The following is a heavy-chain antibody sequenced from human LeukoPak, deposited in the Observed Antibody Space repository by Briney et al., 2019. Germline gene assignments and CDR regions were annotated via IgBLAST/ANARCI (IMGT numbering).Heavy chain of an antibody. V-gene: IGHV3-7*01. Sequence: PGESLRLSCAASGFTFSTYWMSWVRQAPGKGLEWVANIKYDGREKYYVDSVKGRFTISRDNASNSIYLQMNSLRVDDTAVYYCARDRYSDTSRVPFDDWGQGILVTVSS. CDR1: GFTFSTYW. J-gene: IGHJ4*02. CDR3: ARDRYSDTSRVPFDD. D-gene: IGHD3-22*01. CDR2: IKYDGREK.